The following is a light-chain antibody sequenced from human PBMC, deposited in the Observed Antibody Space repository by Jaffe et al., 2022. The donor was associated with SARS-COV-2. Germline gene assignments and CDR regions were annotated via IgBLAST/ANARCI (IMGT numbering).Light chain of an antibody. CDR3: SSYAGSNNFRV. CDR1: SSDVGGYNY. J-gene: IGLJ2*01. V-gene: IGLV2-8*01. Sequence: QSALTQPPSASGSPGQSVTISCTGTSSDVGGYNYVSWYQQNPGKAPKLMIYEVSKRPSGVPDRLSGSKSGNTASLTVSGLQAEDEAEYYCSSYAGSNNFRVFGGGTKLTVL. CDR2: EVS.